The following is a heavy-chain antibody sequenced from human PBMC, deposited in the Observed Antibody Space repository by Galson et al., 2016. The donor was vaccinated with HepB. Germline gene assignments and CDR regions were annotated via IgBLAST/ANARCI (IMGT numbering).Heavy chain of an antibody. Sequence: SLRLSCAASGFNFRACGMHWLRQAPGRGLEWVALIWYDGNKTYYADSVKGRFTISRDNAKNSLQLQMNSLRAEDTAVYYCARAAGHGHYGSGSRFDYWGQGTLVTVSS. J-gene: IGHJ4*02. D-gene: IGHD3-10*01. CDR2: IWYDGNKT. CDR3: ARAAGHGHYGSGSRFDY. CDR1: GFNFRACG. V-gene: IGHV3-33*01.